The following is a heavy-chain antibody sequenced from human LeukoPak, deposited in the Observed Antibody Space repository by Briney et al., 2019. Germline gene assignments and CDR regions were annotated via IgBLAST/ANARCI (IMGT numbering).Heavy chain of an antibody. CDR1: GFTFSSHA. CDR3: ARDTTGYFDY. D-gene: IGHD1-14*01. J-gene: IGHJ4*02. CDR2: ISYDGSNK. V-gene: IGHV3-30*04. Sequence: PGGSLRLSCAASGFTFSSHAMHWVRQAPGKGLEWVAVISYDGSNKYYADSVKGRFTISRDNSKNTLYLQMNSLRAEDTAVYYCARDTTGYFDYWGQGTLVTVSS.